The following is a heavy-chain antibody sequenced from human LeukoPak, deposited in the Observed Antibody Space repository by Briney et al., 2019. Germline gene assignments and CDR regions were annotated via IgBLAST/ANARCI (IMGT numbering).Heavy chain of an antibody. D-gene: IGHD3-9*01. CDR1: GFTFTTSA. J-gene: IGHJ4*02. V-gene: IGHV1-58*01. Sequence: SVKVSCKASGFTFTTSAVQWVRQARGHRLEWMGWIVVGSGYTNYAQKFQERVTITRDMSTSTAYMELSSLRSEDTAVYYCAAPQDYDILTGYYDGIWACWGQGTLVTVSS. CDR2: IVVGSGYT. CDR3: AAPQDYDILTGYYDGIWAC.